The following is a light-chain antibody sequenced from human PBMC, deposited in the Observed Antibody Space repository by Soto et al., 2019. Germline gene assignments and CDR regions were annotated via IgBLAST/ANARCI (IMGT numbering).Light chain of an antibody. CDR3: AAWDDSLNGYV. J-gene: IGLJ1*01. V-gene: IGLV1-36*01. CDR1: SSNIGNNA. CDR2: YDD. Sequence: QSVLTQPPSVSEAPRQRVTISCSGSSSNIGNNAVNWYQQLPGKAPKLLIYYDDLLPSGVSDRLSGSKSGTSASLAISGLQSEDEADYYCAAWDDSLNGYVFGTGTKV.